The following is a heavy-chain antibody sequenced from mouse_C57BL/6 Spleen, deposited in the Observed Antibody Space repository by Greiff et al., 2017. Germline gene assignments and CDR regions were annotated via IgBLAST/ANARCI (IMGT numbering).Heavy chain of an antibody. D-gene: IGHD4-1*01. CDR1: GFTFSSYA. V-gene: IGHV5-9-1*02. CDR2: ISSGGDYI. CDR3: TRGLDYFDY. Sequence: EVQLVVSGEGLVKPGGSLKLSCAASGFTFSSYAMSWVRQTPEKRLGWVAYISSGGDYIYYADTVKGRFTISRDNARNTLYLQMSSLKSEDTAMYYCTRGLDYFDYWGQGTTLTVSS. J-gene: IGHJ2*01.